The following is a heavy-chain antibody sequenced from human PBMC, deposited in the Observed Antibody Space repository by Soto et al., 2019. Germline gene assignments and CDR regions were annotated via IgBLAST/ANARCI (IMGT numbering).Heavy chain of an antibody. V-gene: IGHV3-48*02. CDR1: GFTFSSYS. CDR2: ISSSSSTI. Sequence: GGSLRLSCAASGFTFSSYSMNCVRQAPGKGLEWVSYISSSSSTIYYADSVKGRFTISSDNAKNSLYLQMNSLRDEDTAVYYCARARRGYSYGKYYYYYGMEVLGQGATVTVAS. CDR3: ARARRGYSYGKYYYYYGMEV. J-gene: IGHJ6*02. D-gene: IGHD5-18*01.